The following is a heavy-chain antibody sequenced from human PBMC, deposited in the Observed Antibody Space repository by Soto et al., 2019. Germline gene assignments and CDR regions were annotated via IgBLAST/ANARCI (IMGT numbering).Heavy chain of an antibody. J-gene: IGHJ6*01. D-gene: IGHD5-12*01. CDR3: ARCDIVATSGMDD. CDR2: IYYSGST. CDR1: GGSVSSGSYY. V-gene: IGHV4-61*01. Sequence: SETLSLTCTVSGGSVSSGSYYWSWIRQPPGKGLEWIGYIYYSGSTNYNPSLKSRVTISVDTSKNQFSLKLSSVTAADTAVYYCARCDIVATSGMDDRGHGPTVPVP.